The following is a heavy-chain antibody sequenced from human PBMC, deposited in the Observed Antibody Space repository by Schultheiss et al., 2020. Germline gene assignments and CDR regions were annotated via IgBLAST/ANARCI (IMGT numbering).Heavy chain of an antibody. CDR3: ARAAAGKKKFDY. V-gene: IGHV4-34*01. CDR2: INHSGST. J-gene: IGHJ4*02. Sequence: SETLSLTCAVYGGSFSGYYWSWIRQPPGKGLEWIGEINHSGSTNYNPSLKSRVTISVDTSKNQFSLKLSSVTAADTAVYYCARAAAGKKKFDYWGQGTLVTVSS. CDR1: GGSFSGYY. D-gene: IGHD6-13*01.